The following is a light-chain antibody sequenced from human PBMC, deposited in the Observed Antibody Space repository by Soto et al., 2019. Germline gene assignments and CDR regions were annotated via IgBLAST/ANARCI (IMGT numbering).Light chain of an antibody. CDR1: QSVSSSY. Sequence: EIVLTQSPGTLFLSPGERATLPCRASQSVSSSYFAWYQQRFGQAPRLLIYGASSRATGIPDRFSGSGSGTDFTLTISRLEPEDFAVYYCQQYGSSSWTFGQGTKVDNK. CDR2: GAS. J-gene: IGKJ1*01. CDR3: QQYGSSSWT. V-gene: IGKV3-20*01.